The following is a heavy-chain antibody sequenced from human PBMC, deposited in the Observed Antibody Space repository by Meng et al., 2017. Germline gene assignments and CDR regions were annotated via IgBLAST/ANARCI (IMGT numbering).Heavy chain of an antibody. J-gene: IGHJ4*02. Sequence: QVLLVESGGGLVKPGGSLRLSCAASGFTFSDYYMSWIRQAPGKGLEWVSYISSSGSTIYYADSVKGRFTISRDNSKNTLYLQMNSLRAEDTAVYYCATHCTNGVCYSYWGQGTLVTVSS. V-gene: IGHV3-11*04. CDR3: ATHCTNGVCYSY. CDR1: GFTFSDYY. D-gene: IGHD2-8*01. CDR2: ISSSGSTI.